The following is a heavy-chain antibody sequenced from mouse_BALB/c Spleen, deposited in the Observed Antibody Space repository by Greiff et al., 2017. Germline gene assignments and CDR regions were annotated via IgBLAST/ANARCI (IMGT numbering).Heavy chain of an antibody. CDR2: SRNKANDYTT. D-gene: IGHD1-1*01. Sequence: EVKLVESGGGLVQPGGSLRLSCATSGFTFSDFYMEWVRQPPGKRLEWIAASRNKANDYTTEYSASVKGRFIVSRDTSQSILYLQMNALRAEDTAIYYCARGDYYGSLDDWGQGTTLTVSS. CDR3: ARGDYYGSLDD. V-gene: IGHV7-1*02. J-gene: IGHJ2*01. CDR1: GFTFSDFY.